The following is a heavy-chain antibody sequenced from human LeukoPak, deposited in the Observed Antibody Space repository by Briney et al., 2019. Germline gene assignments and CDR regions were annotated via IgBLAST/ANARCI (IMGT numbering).Heavy chain of an antibody. J-gene: IGHJ4*02. CDR1: GFTFDDYG. Sequence: GGSLRLSCAASGFTFDDYGMSWVRQAPGKGLEWVSGINWDGGSTGYADSVKGRFTISRDNAKNSLYLQMNSLRAEDTALYYCARVDYSNLPFDYWGQGTLVTVSS. CDR2: INWDGGST. V-gene: IGHV3-20*04. D-gene: IGHD4-11*01. CDR3: ARVDYSNLPFDY.